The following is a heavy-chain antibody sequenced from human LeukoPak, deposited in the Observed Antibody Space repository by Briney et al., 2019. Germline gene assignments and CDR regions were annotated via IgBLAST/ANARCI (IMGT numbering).Heavy chain of an antibody. D-gene: IGHD6-6*01. CDR3: ARDRSIASDY. J-gene: IGHJ4*02. CDR2: INSDGSST. CDR1: GFTFSSYW. V-gene: IGHV3-74*01. Sequence: GGSLRLSCAASGFTFSSYWMHWVRHAPGKWLVWVSRINSDGSSTSYADSVKGRFTISRDNAKNTLYLQMNSLRAEDTAVYYCARDRSIASDYWGQGTLVTVSS.